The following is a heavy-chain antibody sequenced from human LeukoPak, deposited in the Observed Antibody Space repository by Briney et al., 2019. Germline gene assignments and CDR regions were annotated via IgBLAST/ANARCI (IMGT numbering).Heavy chain of an antibody. Sequence: SETLSLTCTVSGGSISSDYWNWIRQRPGKGLEWVGYIYYSRSPNYNPSLKSRVTISIDTSKNQFSLKLSSVTAADTAVYYCARRGDGGFWYFDLWGRGTLVTVSS. J-gene: IGHJ2*01. V-gene: IGHV4-59*08. CDR1: GGSISSDY. CDR2: IYYSRSP. D-gene: IGHD3-16*01. CDR3: ARRGDGGFWYFDL.